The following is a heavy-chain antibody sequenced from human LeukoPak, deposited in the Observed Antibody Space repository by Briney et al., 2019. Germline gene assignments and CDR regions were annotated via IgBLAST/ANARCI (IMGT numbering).Heavy chain of an antibody. CDR2: IIPIFGTA. J-gene: IGHJ4*02. V-gene: IGHV1-69*05. CDR3: ASSSGSYPYYFDY. Sequence: SVKVSCKASGGTFSSYAISWVRQAPGQGLEWMGGIIPIFGTANYAQKFQGRVTITTDESTSTAYMELSSLRSEDTAVYYCASSSGSYPYYFDYWGQGTLITVSS. D-gene: IGHD1-26*01. CDR1: GGTFSSYA.